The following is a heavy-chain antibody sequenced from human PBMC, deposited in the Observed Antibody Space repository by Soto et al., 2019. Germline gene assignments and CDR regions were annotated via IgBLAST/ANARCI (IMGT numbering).Heavy chain of an antibody. D-gene: IGHD6-19*01. J-gene: IGHJ4*02. V-gene: IGHV1-69*08. CDR1: GGTFSSYT. CDR2: IIPILGIA. CDR3: ARDLAGYFDY. Sequence: QVQLVQSGAEVKKPGSSVKVSCKASGGTFSSYTISWVRQAPGQGLEWMGRIIPILGIANYAQKFQGRVTITADKSTSAADLELSSLRSEDTAVYYCARDLAGYFDYWGQGTLVTVSS.